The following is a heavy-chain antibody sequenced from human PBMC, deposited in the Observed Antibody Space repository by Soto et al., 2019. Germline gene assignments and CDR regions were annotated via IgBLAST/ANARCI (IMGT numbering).Heavy chain of an antibody. D-gene: IGHD3-16*02. CDR1: GFTVSSNY. CDR2: IYSGGST. V-gene: IGHV3-53*02. CDR3: ARVGRDYVWGSYRAFDY. Sequence: EVQLVETGGGLIQPGGSLRLSCAASGFTVSSNYMSWVRQAPGKGLEWVSVIYSGGSTYYADSVKGRFTISRDNSKHTLYLQMNSLSAEDTAVYYCARVGRDYVWGSYRAFDYWGQGTLVTVSS. J-gene: IGHJ4*02.